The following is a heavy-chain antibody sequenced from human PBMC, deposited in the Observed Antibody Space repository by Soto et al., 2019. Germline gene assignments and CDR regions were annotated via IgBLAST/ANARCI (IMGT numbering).Heavy chain of an antibody. V-gene: IGHV1-24*01. J-gene: IGHJ3*02. D-gene: IGHD6-19*01. CDR3: ATVDSSGWYKSAFDI. CDR2: FDPEDGET. Sequence: ASVKVSCKVSGYTLTELSMHWVRQAPGKGLEWTGGFDPEDGETIYAQKFQGRVTMTEDTSTDTAYMELSSLRSEDTAVYYCATVDSSGWYKSAFDIWGQGTMVTVSS. CDR1: GYTLTELS.